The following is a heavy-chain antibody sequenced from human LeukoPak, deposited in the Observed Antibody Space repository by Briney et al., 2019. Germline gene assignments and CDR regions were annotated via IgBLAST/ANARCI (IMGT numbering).Heavy chain of an antibody. Sequence: ASVKVSFKVSGYTFTDYYMHWVHQAPGKGLEWMGLVDHEGGETIYAEKFHGRVTITADTSTDTAYMELSSLRSEDTAVYYCATIDIVVVPAAKGWGQGTLVTVSS. CDR1: GYTFTDYY. CDR2: VDHEGGET. CDR3: ATIDIVVVPAAKG. V-gene: IGHV1-69-2*01. J-gene: IGHJ4*02. D-gene: IGHD2-2*01.